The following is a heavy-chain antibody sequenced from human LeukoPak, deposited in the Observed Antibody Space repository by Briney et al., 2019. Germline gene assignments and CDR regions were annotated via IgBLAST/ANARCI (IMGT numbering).Heavy chain of an antibody. J-gene: IGHJ4*02. V-gene: IGHV3-21*01. CDR1: GFTFSSYS. Sequence: GGSLRLSCAASGFTFSSYSMNWVRQAPGKGVEWVSSISSSSSYIYYADSVKGRFTISRDNAKKSLYLQMNSLRAEDTAVYYCARGDWGLATILTLFDYWGQGTLVTVSS. CDR2: ISSSSSYI. D-gene: IGHD5-24*01. CDR3: ARGDWGLATILTLFDY.